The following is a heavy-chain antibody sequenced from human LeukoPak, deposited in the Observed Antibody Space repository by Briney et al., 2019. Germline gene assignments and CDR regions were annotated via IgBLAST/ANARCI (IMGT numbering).Heavy chain of an antibody. V-gene: IGHV4-34*01. CDR2: INHSGST. CDR3: ARVKLRYFDWLSHFDY. Sequence: SETLSLTSAVYGGSFSGYYWSWIRQPPGKGLEWIGEINHSGSTNYNPSLKSRVTISVDTSKNQFSLKLSSVTAADTAVYYCARVKLRYFDWLSHFDYWGQGTLVTVSS. D-gene: IGHD3-9*01. J-gene: IGHJ4*02. CDR1: GGSFSGYY.